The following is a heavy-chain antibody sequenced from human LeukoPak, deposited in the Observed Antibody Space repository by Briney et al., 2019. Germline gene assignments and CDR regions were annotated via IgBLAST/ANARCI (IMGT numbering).Heavy chain of an antibody. J-gene: IGHJ5*02. D-gene: IGHD5-18*01. Sequence: SQTLSLTCAISGDSVSINSAAWNWIRQSPSRGLEWLGRTFYRSKWYNDYAVSVKSRMSINPDTSKNQFSLQLKSVTPEDTAVYYCARNVDTTMGNWFDPWGQGTLVTVSS. CDR1: GDSVSINSAA. CDR3: ARNVDTTMGNWFDP. V-gene: IGHV6-1*01. CDR2: TFYRSKWYN.